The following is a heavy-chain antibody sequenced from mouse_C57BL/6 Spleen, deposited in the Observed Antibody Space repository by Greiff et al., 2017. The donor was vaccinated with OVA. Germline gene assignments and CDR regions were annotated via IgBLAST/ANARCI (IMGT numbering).Heavy chain of an antibody. CDR2: IYIGNGYT. D-gene: IGHD1-1*01. Sequence: EVKLVESGAELVRPGSSVKMSCKTSGYTFTSYGINWVKQRPGQGLEWIGYIYIGNGYTEYNEKFKGKATLTSDTSSSTAYMQLSSLTSEDSAIYFCARSGSTTVVGDWYFDVWGTGTTVTVSS. J-gene: IGHJ1*03. CDR1: GYTFTSYG. CDR3: ARSGSTTVVGDWYFDV. V-gene: IGHV1-58*01.